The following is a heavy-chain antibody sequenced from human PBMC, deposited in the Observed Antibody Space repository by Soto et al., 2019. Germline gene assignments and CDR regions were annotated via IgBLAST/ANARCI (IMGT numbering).Heavy chain of an antibody. D-gene: IGHD6-6*01. CDR3: AKDLLSSSSEPYNWFDP. V-gene: IGHV3-23*01. CDR2: ISGSGGST. J-gene: IGHJ5*02. CDR1: GFTFSSYA. Sequence: PGGSLRLSCAASGFTFSSYAMSWVRQAPGKGLEWVSAISGSGGSTYYADSVKGRFTISRDNSKNTLYLQMNSLRAEDTAVYYCAKDLLSSSSEPYNWFDPWGQGTLVTVSS.